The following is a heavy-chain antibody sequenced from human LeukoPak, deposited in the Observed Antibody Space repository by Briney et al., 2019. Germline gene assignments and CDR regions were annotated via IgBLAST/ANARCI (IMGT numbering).Heavy chain of an antibody. Sequence: PGGSLRLSCAASGFSFTSSWMSWVRQAPGKGLEWVGRIKSEIDGETPEYAAAVKGRFTISRDDSKNTLYLQMNSLKTEDTAVYYCKAWFTGRPEGGQGTLVTVSS. D-gene: IGHD3-10*01. V-gene: IGHV3-15*01. J-gene: IGHJ4*02. CDR2: IKSEIDGETP. CDR3: KAWFTGRPE. CDR1: GFSFTSSW.